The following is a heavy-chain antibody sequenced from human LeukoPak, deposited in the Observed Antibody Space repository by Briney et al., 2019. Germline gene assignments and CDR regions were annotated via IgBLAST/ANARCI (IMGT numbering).Heavy chain of an antibody. J-gene: IGHJ3*02. V-gene: IGHV5-51*01. Sequence: GESLQIYCKGSGYIFSSYWIGWVRQMPGKGLEWMGIIYPGDSDTRYSPSFQGQVTISADKSISTAYLQWSSLKASDTAMYYCARRSDYGIDAFDIWGQGTMVTVSS. D-gene: IGHD4-17*01. CDR2: IYPGDSDT. CDR3: ARRSDYGIDAFDI. CDR1: GYIFSSYW.